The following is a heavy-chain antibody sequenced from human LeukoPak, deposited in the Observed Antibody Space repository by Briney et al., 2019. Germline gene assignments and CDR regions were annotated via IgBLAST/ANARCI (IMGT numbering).Heavy chain of an antibody. Sequence: ASVKVSCKASGYTFTSYDINWVRQATGQGLEWMGWMNPNSGNTGYAQKFQGRVTITRNTSISTAYMELSSLRSEDAAVYYCARVSRFLEWSLDYWGQGTLVTVSS. V-gene: IGHV1-8*03. CDR3: ARVSRFLEWSLDY. D-gene: IGHD3-3*01. CDR1: GYTFTSYD. J-gene: IGHJ4*02. CDR2: MNPNSGNT.